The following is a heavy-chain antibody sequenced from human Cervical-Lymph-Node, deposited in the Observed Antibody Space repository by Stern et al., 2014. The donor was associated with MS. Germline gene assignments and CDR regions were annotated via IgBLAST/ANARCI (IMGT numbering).Heavy chain of an antibody. Sequence: VQLVQSGGGLVQPGRSLRLSCAASGFTFDDYAMHWVRQAPGKGPEWVSGISWNSASRGYLGSVKGRFTISRDNAKNSLFLQMNSLRPEDTALYYCVKARSYKWNFQYNYALDVWGQGTTVSVSS. CDR2: ISWNSASR. CDR1: GFTFDDYA. V-gene: IGHV3-9*01. D-gene: IGHD1-7*01. CDR3: VKARSYKWNFQYNYALDV. J-gene: IGHJ6*02.